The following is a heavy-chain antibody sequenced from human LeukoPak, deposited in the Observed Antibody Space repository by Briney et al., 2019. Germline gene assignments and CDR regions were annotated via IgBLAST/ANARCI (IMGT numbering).Heavy chain of an antibody. J-gene: IGHJ4*02. CDR1: GYTLTELS. D-gene: IGHD6-19*01. Sequence: ASVKVSCKXSGYTLTELSMHWVRQAPGKGLERMGGFDPEDGETIYAQKFQGRVTMTEDTSTDTAYMELSSLRSEDTAVYYCATDPDYSSGWVDYWGQGTLVTVSS. V-gene: IGHV1-24*01. CDR2: FDPEDGET. CDR3: ATDPDYSSGWVDY.